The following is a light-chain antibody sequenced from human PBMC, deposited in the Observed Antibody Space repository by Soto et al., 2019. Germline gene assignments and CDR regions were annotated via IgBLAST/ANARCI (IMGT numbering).Light chain of an antibody. CDR2: DAY. J-gene: IGKJ5*01. Sequence: EIVLTHPPGTLSSPAPNIATHSFRASQSFRGLLAWYQQKPGQAPRLLIYDAYNRATGIPPRFSGSGSGTDFTLTISRLEPEESAVYYCQQRHMWPIKFGQGTRLEIK. V-gene: IGKV3-11*01. CDR3: QQRHMWPIK. CDR1: QSFRGL.